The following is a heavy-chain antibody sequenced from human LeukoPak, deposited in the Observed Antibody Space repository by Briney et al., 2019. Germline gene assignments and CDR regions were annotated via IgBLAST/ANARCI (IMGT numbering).Heavy chain of an antibody. CDR1: GGSISSSSYY. V-gene: IGHV4-39*07. CDR2: IYHSGST. J-gene: IGHJ4*02. Sequence: SETLSLTCTVSGGSISSSSYYWGWIRQPPGKGLEWIGSIYHSGSTYYNPSLKSRVTISVDTSKNQFSLKLSSVTAADTAVYYCARYSSSWYYFDYWGQGTLVTVSS. CDR3: ARYSSSWYYFDY. D-gene: IGHD6-13*01.